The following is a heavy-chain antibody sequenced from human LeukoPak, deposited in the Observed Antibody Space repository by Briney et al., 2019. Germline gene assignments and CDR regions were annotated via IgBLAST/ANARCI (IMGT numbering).Heavy chain of an antibody. V-gene: IGHV1-24*01. Sequence: VASVKVSCKLSGYSLTEVSMHWGRQAAGKGREGWGGFDSDDGETPLFAPKFQGRVSLTEDNSTDPAYMELSSLSSEDTAVYYCATGTIYCRSCSDDYWGQGTLVTVSS. CDR2: FDSDDGET. CDR1: GYSLTEVS. D-gene: IGHD6-19*01. J-gene: IGHJ4*02. CDR3: ATGTIYCRSCSDDY.